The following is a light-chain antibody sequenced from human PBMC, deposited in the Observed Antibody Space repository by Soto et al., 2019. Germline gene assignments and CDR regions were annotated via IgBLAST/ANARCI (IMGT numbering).Light chain of an antibody. CDR3: QQYPNGPPLT. CDR2: DAS. CDR1: QGVTID. Sequence: EIVMTQSPATLSVSPGETATLSCRASQGVTIDLAWYQQKPGQAPRLLIYDASTRATGIPARFSGSGSGTEFTLTISSVQSEDFAVYYCQQYPNGPPLTFGGGASVDIK. V-gene: IGKV3-15*01. J-gene: IGKJ4*01.